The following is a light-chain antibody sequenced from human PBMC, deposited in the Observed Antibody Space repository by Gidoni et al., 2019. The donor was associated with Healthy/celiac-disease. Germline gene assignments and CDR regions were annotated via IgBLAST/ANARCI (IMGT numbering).Light chain of an antibody. CDR2: EGS. CDR1: SRDVGCYNL. V-gene: IGLV2-23*01. Sequence: QSALTQPASVSGSPGQSITISCTGTSRDVGCYNLVSWYQQHPGKAPKLMIYEGSKRHSGVSNRFSGSKSGNTASLTISGLQAEDEADYYCCSYAGSSTYVFGTGTKVTVL. J-gene: IGLJ1*01. CDR3: CSYAGSSTYV.